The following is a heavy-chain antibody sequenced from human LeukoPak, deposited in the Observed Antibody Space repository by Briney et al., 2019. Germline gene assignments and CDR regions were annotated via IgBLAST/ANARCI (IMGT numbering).Heavy chain of an antibody. J-gene: IGHJ4*02. Sequence: PSETLSLTCTVSGGSMSSYYWNWIRQSPGKGLEWIGYIYYSGSTNYNPSLKSRGTISVDTSKNQFSLKLSSVTAADTAVYYCARDGTRDGYRGYFDSWGQGTLVTVSS. D-gene: IGHD5-24*01. CDR3: ARDGTRDGYRGYFDS. CDR2: IYYSGST. CDR1: GGSMSSYY. V-gene: IGHV4-59*01.